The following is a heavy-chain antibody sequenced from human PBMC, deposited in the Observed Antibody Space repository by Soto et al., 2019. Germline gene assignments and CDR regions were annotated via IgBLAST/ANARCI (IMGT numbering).Heavy chain of an antibody. CDR2: ISSSSSTI. CDR1: GFTFSSYS. CDR3: ARSRGWSDY. J-gene: IGHJ4*02. Sequence: PGGSLRLSCAASGFTFSSYSMNWVRQAPGKGLEWVSYISSSSSTIYYADSVKGRFTISRDNAKNSLYLQMNSLRAEDTAVYYCARSRGWSDYWGQGTLVTVSS. V-gene: IGHV3-48*01. D-gene: IGHD6-19*01.